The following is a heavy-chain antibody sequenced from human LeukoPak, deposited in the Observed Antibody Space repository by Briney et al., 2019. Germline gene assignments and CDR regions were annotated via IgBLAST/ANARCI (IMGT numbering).Heavy chain of an antibody. D-gene: IGHD3-10*01. V-gene: IGHV4-59*12. Sequence: SETLSLTCTVSGGSISSYYWSWIRQPPGKGLEWIGYIYYSGSTSYNPSLKSRVTISVDTSKNQFSLKLSSVTAADTAVYYCAREVLLWFGEFSNWFDPWGQGTLVTVSS. CDR2: IYYSGST. CDR3: AREVLLWFGEFSNWFDP. CDR1: GGSISSYY. J-gene: IGHJ5*02.